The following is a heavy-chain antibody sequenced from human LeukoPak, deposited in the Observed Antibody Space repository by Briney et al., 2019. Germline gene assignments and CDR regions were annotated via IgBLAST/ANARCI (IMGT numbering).Heavy chain of an antibody. CDR2: IYYSGST. CDR1: GGSISSYY. J-gene: IGHJ4*02. V-gene: IGHV4-59*12. Sequence: PSETLSLTCTVSGGSISSYYWSWIRQPPGKGLEWIGSIYYSGSTYYNPSLKSRVTISVDTSKNQFSLKLSSVTAADTAVYYCASRNALFDYWGQGTLVTVSS. CDR3: ASRNALFDY.